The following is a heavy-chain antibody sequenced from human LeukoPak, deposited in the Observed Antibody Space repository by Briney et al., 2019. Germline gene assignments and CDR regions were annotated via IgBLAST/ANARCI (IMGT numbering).Heavy chain of an antibody. V-gene: IGHV3-30*18. CDR2: ISYDGSNK. J-gene: IGHJ4*02. D-gene: IGHD2-21*02. Sequence: PGRSLRLSCAASGFTFSSYGMHWVRQAPGKGLEWVAVISYDGSNKYYADSVKGRFTISRDNSKNTLYLQMNSLRAEDTAGYYCAKERIVVVTATGFDYWGQGTLVTVSS. CDR1: GFTFSSYG. CDR3: AKERIVVVTATGFDY.